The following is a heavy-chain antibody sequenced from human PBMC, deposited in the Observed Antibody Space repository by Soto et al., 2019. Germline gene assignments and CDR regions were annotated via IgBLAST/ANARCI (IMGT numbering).Heavy chain of an antibody. CDR2: SYYTGST. V-gene: IGHV4-31*03. CDR1: GGSISSGSYY. CDR3: ARDPQPMKARL. J-gene: IGHJ4*02. Sequence: QVQVQESGPGLVKPSQTLSLTCTVSGGSISSGSYYWSWIRQYPGKGLEWIGYSYYTGSTYYNPSIQSGVTVSLGTSKNQFYLKLNSVTAADKAVYYCARDPQPMKARLWGQGTLVTVSS. D-gene: IGHD3-22*01.